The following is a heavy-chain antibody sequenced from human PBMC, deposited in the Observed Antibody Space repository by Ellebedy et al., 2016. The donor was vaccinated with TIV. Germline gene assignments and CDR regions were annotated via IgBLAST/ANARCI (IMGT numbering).Heavy chain of an antibody. V-gene: IGHV3-23*01. CDR3: AREAISYATSGYYFDY. Sequence: GESLKISCAASGFSFSNYAMSWVRQAPGKGLDWVSSLSASGGSTYYADSVKGRFTISRDNTRSSLYLQMNSLRAEDTAVYYCAREAISYATSGYYFDYWGQGTLVTVSS. J-gene: IGHJ4*02. CDR2: LSASGGST. D-gene: IGHD3-22*01. CDR1: GFSFSNYA.